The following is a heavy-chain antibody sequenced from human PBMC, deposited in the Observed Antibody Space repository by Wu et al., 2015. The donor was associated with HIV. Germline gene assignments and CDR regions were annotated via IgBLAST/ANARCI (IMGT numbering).Heavy chain of an antibody. CDR3: ARGYCSGGTCHGFQL. Sequence: QVQLQQWGAGLLKPSETLSLTCGVNGGSFSGYYRIWIRQPPGKGLEWIGDIDHSESAIYNPSLKSRVTISGDTSKKQFFLNLKSVTAADTAVYFCARGYCSGGTCHGFQLWGQGTLVIVSS. V-gene: IGHV4-34*02. CDR2: IDHSESA. CDR1: GGSFSGYY. D-gene: IGHD2-15*01. J-gene: IGHJ5*02.